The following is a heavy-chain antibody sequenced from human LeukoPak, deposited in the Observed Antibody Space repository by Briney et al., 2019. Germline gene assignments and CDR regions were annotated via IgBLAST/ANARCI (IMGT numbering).Heavy chain of an antibody. Sequence: PSETLSLTCTVSGGSISSRNYYWGWIRQPPGKGLEWIGGVYYTGTTYSNPSLKSRVTISVDTSKNQFSLKLSSVTAADTAVYYCARGGSGWYYWGQGTLVTVSS. CDR1: GGSISSRNYY. D-gene: IGHD6-19*01. CDR2: VYYTGTT. J-gene: IGHJ4*02. V-gene: IGHV4-39*07. CDR3: ARGGSGWYY.